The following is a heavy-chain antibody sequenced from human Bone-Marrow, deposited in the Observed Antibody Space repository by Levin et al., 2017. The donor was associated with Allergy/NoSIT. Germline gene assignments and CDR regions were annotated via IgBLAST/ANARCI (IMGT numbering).Heavy chain of an antibody. Sequence: PSETLSLTCAASGFTFSSFGMHWVRQAPGRGLEWVAVMRYDGSNKYYADSVKGRFTISRDISKNTLYLQMNSLRAEDTAVYYCAREQPYYDILTGFYSLSEPQFDCWGQGTLVTVSS. CDR1: GFTFSSFG. CDR2: MRYDGSNK. D-gene: IGHD3-9*01. J-gene: IGHJ4*02. V-gene: IGHV3-33*01. CDR3: AREQPYYDILTGFYSLSEPQFDC.